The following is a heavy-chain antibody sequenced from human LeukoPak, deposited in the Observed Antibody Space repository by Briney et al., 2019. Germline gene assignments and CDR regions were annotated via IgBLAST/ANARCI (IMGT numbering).Heavy chain of an antibody. CDR3: ARHAGYISSSLGFDY. CDR2: IYYSGST. V-gene: IGHV4-59*08. D-gene: IGHD6-13*01. Sequence: SETLSLTCTVSGGSISSYYWSWIRQPPGKGLEWIGYIYYSGSTNYNPSLKSRVTISVDTSKNQFSLKLSSVTAADTAVYYCARHAGYISSSLGFDYWGQGTLVTVSS. J-gene: IGHJ4*02. CDR1: GGSISSYY.